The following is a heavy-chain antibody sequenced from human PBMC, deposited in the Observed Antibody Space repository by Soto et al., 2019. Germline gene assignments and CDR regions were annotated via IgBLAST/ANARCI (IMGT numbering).Heavy chain of an antibody. Sequence: SETLCLRCTVYGGAISSGDYYWSWIRQPPWNGLEWIGYSYYSGSTYYNPSLKSRVTISVYTSNNQFSLKLSSVTAADTAGYYCARAQQNYYDSSGYQGGFDYWGQGTLVTVSS. J-gene: IGHJ4*02. V-gene: IGHV4-30-4*01. CDR1: GGAISSGDYY. D-gene: IGHD3-22*01. CDR3: ARAQQNYYDSSGYQGGFDY. CDR2: SYYSGST.